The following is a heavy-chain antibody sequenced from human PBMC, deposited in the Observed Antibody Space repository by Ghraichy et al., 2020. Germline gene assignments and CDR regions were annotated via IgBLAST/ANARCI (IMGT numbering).Heavy chain of an antibody. Sequence: GGSLRLSCAASGFVFSNFGIHWVRQAPGKGLEWVALVWFDGSGQYYADSVKGRFTISRDNSKDTVYLQVNSVRAEDTAVYYCAREDLLGRTTDAFDIWGQGTMVTVSS. J-gene: IGHJ3*02. CDR3: AREDLLGRTTDAFDI. CDR2: VWFDGSGQ. V-gene: IGHV3-33*01. D-gene: IGHD1-1*01. CDR1: GFVFSNFG.